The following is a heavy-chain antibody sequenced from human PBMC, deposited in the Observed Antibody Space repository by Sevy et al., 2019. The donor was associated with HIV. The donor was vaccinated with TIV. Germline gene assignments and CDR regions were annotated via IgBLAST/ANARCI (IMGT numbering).Heavy chain of an antibody. Sequence: GGSLRLSCPASGFTFSSFGMHWVRQVPGKGLEWVSFISYDGSDKRYVDSVKGRFTISRDSSKNTLYLQMNSLRGGDTAVYYCAKDGPPYYTSGSYMYYFDYWGQGALVTVSS. V-gene: IGHV3-30*18. CDR3: AKDGPPYYTSGSYMYYFDY. D-gene: IGHD3-10*01. CDR1: GFTFSSFG. J-gene: IGHJ4*02. CDR2: ISYDGSDK.